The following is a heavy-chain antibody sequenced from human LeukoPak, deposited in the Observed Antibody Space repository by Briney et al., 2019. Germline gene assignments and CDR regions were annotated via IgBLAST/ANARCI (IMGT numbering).Heavy chain of an antibody. CDR2: ISAGNGNT. D-gene: IGHD6-13*01. J-gene: IGHJ4*02. V-gene: IGHV1-3*01. CDR3: ARDQLSSSSWYGSDY. Sequence: ASVKVSCKASGYTFSDYPLHWVRQAPGQRPEWMGWISAGNGNTKYSQKFQGRVTMTTDTSTSTAYMELRSLRSDDTAVYYCARDQLSSSSWYGSDYWGQGTLVTVSS. CDR1: GYTFSDYP.